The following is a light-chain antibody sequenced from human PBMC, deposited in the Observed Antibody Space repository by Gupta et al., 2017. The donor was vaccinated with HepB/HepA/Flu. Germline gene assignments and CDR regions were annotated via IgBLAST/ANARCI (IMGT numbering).Light chain of an antibody. CDR2: WAS. J-gene: IGKJ3*01. V-gene: IGKV4-1*01. CDR1: QSLLYSSNNKNY. CDR3: QQDYSQVT. Sequence: DIEMTQSPDSLAVSLGERATINCKSSQSLLYSSNNKNYLAWYQQKPGQPQKLLIYWASTREYGVPDRFRGSGSGTNFTLTSTCLLVEDVAVYYWQQDYSQVTFGHGTKVDIK.